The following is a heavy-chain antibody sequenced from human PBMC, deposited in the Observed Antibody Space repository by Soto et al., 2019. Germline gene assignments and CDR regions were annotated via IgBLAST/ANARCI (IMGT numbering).Heavy chain of an antibody. Sequence: PGGSLRLSCAASGFTFSSYAMSWVRQAPGKGLEWVSAISGSGGSTYYADSVKGRFTISRDNSKNTLYLQMNSLRAEDTAVYYCAKDPPGYCSSTSCDAFDIWGQGTMVTVSS. CDR2: ISGSGGST. CDR3: AKDPPGYCSSTSCDAFDI. V-gene: IGHV3-23*01. CDR1: GFTFSSYA. J-gene: IGHJ3*02. D-gene: IGHD2-2*01.